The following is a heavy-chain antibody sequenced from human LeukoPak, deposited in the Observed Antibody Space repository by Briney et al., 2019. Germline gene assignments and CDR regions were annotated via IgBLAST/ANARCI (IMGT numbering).Heavy chain of an antibody. J-gene: IGHJ4*02. CDR1: GFTFSDYY. D-gene: IGHD3-10*01. V-gene: IGHV3-11*01. Sequence: KPGGSLRLSCAASGFTFSDYYMSWIRQAPGKGLEWVSAISGSGGSTYYADSVKGRFTISRDNAKNSLYLQMNSLRAEDTAVYYCARGRATHYGSGSFNFDYWGQGTLVTVSS. CDR3: ARGRATHYGSGSFNFDY. CDR2: ISGSGGST.